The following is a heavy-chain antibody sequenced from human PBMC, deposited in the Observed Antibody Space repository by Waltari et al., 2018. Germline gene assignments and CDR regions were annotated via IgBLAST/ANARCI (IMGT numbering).Heavy chain of an antibody. CDR3: SRQVLGYCTRAACRRLES. CDR1: GYSINSGYY. V-gene: IGHV4-38-2*01. Sequence: QVQLQESGPGLVKPSETLSLTCDVSGYSINSGYYWGWIRQSPGKGLEWLATIVHAGGTFCTPSVESRVTMSMDASKNQFSLNLNSVTAADTAVYFCSRQVLGYCTRAACRRLESWGQGTLVTVSS. CDR2: IVHAGGT. J-gene: IGHJ4*02. D-gene: IGHD2-8*02.